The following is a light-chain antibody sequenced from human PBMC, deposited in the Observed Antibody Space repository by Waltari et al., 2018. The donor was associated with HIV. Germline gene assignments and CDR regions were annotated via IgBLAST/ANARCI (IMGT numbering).Light chain of an antibody. CDR1: QTVSTY. CDR2: DAS. Sequence: EIVLTQTPGTLTLFPGKRATLSCRASQTVSTYLAWYQQKPGQAPRLLIYDASNRATGIPARFSGSGSGTDFTLTISSLEPEDFAIYYCQQRSSWPLTFGGGTKVEI. V-gene: IGKV3-11*01. J-gene: IGKJ4*01. CDR3: QQRSSWPLT.